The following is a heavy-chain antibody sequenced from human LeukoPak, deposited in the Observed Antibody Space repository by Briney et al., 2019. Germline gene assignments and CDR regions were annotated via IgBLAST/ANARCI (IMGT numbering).Heavy chain of an antibody. V-gene: IGHV1-18*01. CDR1: GYTFTSYG. D-gene: IGHD3-22*01. CDR3: ARPTRGGYYDSSHPFDY. J-gene: IGHJ4*02. Sequence: ASVKVSCKASGYTFTSYGISWVRQAPGQGLEWMGWISAYNGNTNYAQKLQGRVTMTTDTSTSTAYMELRSLRSDDTAVYYCARPTRGGYYDSSHPFDYWGQGTLVTVSS. CDR2: ISAYNGNT.